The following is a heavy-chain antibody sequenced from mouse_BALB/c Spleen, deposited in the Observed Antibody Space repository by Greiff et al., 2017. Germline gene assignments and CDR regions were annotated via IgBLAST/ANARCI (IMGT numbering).Heavy chain of an antibody. D-gene: IGHD2-4*01. Sequence: VQLQQSGPCLVAPSQSLSITCPVPGFSLTGYGVNWVRQPPGKGLEWLGMIWGDGSTDYNSALKSRLSISKDNSKSQVFLKMNSLQTDDTARYYCAREGDYDGYYAMDYWGQGTSVTVSS. V-gene: IGHV2-6-7*01. CDR1: GFSLTGYG. CDR2: IWGDGST. J-gene: IGHJ4*01. CDR3: AREGDYDGYYAMDY.